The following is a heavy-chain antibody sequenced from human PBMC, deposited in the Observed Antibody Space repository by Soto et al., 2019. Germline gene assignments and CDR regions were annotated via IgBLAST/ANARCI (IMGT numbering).Heavy chain of an antibody. Sequence: GASVKVSCKASGYTFTSYGISWVRQAPGQGLEWMGWISAYNGNTNYAQKLQGRVTMTTDTSTSTAYMELRSLRSDDTAVYYCARGKCSSTSCYRPYYYYGMDVWGQGTTVTVSS. V-gene: IGHV1-18*01. CDR1: GYTFTSYG. CDR3: ARGKCSSTSCYRPYYYYGMDV. J-gene: IGHJ6*02. D-gene: IGHD2-2*01. CDR2: ISAYNGNT.